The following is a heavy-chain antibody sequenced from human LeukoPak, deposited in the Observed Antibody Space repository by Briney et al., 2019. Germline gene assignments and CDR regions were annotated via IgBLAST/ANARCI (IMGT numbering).Heavy chain of an antibody. CDR3: ALDPNAAYSSGWYPEY. Sequence: GASVKVSCKASGYTFTTFGIAWVRQAPGQGLECVGWISDYTNYAQKFQGRVTMTTDTSTSTAYMEPRSLRSEDTSFCYCALDPNAAYSSGWYPEYWGKGTMVTVSS. CDR1: GYTFTTFG. D-gene: IGHD6-13*01. J-gene: IGHJ4*02. CDR2: ISDYT. V-gene: IGHV1-18*01.